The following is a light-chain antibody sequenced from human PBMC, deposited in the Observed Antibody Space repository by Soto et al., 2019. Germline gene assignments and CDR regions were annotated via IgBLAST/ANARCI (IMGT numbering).Light chain of an antibody. J-gene: IGLJ3*02. Sequence: QSVLTQPPSVSGSPGLSVTISCTGSTSDVGDYNSVSWFPHSYDVSKRPSGVPDRFSGSKSGNTASLTISGLQAEDEANYYCGSYAGSHTLMFGGGTKLTVL. CDR2: DVS. CDR1: TSDVGDYNS. V-gene: IGLV2-11*01. CDR3: GSYAGSHTLM.